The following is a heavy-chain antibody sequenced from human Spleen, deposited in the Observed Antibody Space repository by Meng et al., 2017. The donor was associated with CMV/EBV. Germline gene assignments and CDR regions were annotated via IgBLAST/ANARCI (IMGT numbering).Heavy chain of an antibody. D-gene: IGHD3-3*01. Sequence: GESLKISCAASGFIFSTYDMNWVRQAPGKGLEWVSSITTSSYIYYADSVKGRFTISRDNAKNSLYLQMNSLRAEDTAVYYCARDLSGSGYYNYYYYYGMDVWGQGTTVTVSS. J-gene: IGHJ6*02. CDR2: ITTSSYI. CDR3: ARDLSGSGYYNYYYYYGMDV. CDR1: GFIFSTYD. V-gene: IGHV3-21*01.